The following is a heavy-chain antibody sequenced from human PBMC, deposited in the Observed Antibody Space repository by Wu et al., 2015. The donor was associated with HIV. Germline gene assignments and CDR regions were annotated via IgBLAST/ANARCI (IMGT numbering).Heavy chain of an antibody. D-gene: IGHD1-26*01. CDR3: GRILSGKYSSDY. CDR2: INPKSGDT. Sequence: QVQLVQSGAEVKKPGASVKVSCKASGYTFTAYYTHWVRQAPGQGLEWMGWINPKSGDTNYGQKFQGRVTLTRDTSISTAYMELSTLRSDDTAIYYCGRILSGKYSSDYWGQGTLITVSS. CDR1: GYTFTAYY. J-gene: IGHJ4*02. V-gene: IGHV1-2*02.